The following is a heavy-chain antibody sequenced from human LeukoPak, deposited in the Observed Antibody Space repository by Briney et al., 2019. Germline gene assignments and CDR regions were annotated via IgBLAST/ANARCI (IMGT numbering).Heavy chain of an antibody. CDR3: ASSDTYYYDSSGYSRDY. Sequence: ASVKVSCKASGGTFSGYAISWVRQAPGQGLEWMGGIIPIFGTANYAQKFQGRVTITADESTSTAYMELSSLRSEDTAVHYCASSDTYYYDSSGYSRDYWGQGTLVTVSS. CDR1: GGTFSGYA. V-gene: IGHV1-69*13. J-gene: IGHJ4*02. CDR2: IIPIFGTA. D-gene: IGHD3-22*01.